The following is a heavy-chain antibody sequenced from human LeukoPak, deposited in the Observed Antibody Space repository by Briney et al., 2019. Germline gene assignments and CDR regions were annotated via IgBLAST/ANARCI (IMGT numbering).Heavy chain of an antibody. CDR1: GGTFSSYA. D-gene: IGHD4-23*01. J-gene: IGHJ4*02. V-gene: IGHV1-69*04. CDR2: IIPILGIA. CDR3: ARDGGGTSGGYY. Sequence: SVTVSCKASGGTFSSYAISWVRQAPGQGIEWMGRIIPILGIANYAQKFQGRVTITADKSTSTAYMELSSLRSEDTAVYYCARDGGGTSGGYYWGQGTLVTVSS.